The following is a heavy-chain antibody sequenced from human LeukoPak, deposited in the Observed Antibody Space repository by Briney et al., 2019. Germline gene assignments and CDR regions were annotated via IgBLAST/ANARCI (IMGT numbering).Heavy chain of an antibody. CDR2: IYTSGST. CDR3: ARSKDYGDYPPDLNWFDP. Sequence: AETLSLTCTVSGDSISIYYWSWLRQPAGKGLEGLRRIYTSGSTNYNPSLKSRVTMSVDTSKNQFSLKLRSVTAADTAVYYCARSKDYGDYPPDLNWFDPWGQGTLVTVSS. CDR1: GDSISIYY. J-gene: IGHJ5*02. V-gene: IGHV4-4*07. D-gene: IGHD4-17*01.